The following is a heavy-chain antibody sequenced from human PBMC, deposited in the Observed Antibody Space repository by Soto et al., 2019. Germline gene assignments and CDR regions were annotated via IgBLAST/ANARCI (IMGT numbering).Heavy chain of an antibody. Sequence: QLQLRESGPGLVKPSGTLSLTCSVSGDSITTSSYYWGWIRQPPGKGLEWIGSLYYSRYSCYNPSPKRRLTLSVDTSKTQFSRNQTSVTAADSAIYYCAGNTDGTVLSSWYYFDYWSQGRLVIVSS. CDR1: GDSITTSSYY. D-gene: IGHD6-19*01. CDR3: AGNTDGTVLSSWYYFDY. CDR2: LYYSRYS. J-gene: IGHJ4*02. V-gene: IGHV4-39*01.